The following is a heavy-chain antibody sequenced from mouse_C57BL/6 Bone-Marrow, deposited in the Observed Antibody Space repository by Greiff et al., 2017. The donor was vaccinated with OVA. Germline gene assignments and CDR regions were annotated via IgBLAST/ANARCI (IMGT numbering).Heavy chain of an antibody. Sequence: EVMLVESEGGLVQPGSSMKLSCTASGFTFSDYYMAWVRQVPEKGLEWVANINYDGSSTYYLASLKSRFIISRDNAKNILYLQMSSLKSEDTATYYCARSGFNWGYYFDYWGQGTTLTVSS. J-gene: IGHJ2*01. CDR2: INYDGSST. V-gene: IGHV5-16*01. CDR1: GFTFSDYY. CDR3: ARSGFNWGYYFDY. D-gene: IGHD4-1*01.